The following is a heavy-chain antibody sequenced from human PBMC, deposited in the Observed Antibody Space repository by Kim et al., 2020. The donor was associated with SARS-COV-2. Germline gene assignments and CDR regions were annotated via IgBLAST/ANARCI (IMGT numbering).Heavy chain of an antibody. V-gene: IGHV3-23*01. CDR3: TIVSSSTTGY. J-gene: IGHJ4*02. CDR1: GFTFSSYA. Sequence: GGSLRLSCVASGFTFSSYAMSWVRQAPGKGLEWVSAIGGSGGSTYYADSGKGRFTISRDNSQNTLYLQMNSLRAEDTALYYCTIVSSSTTGYWGQGTLVTISS. D-gene: IGHD2-2*01. CDR2: IGGSGGST.